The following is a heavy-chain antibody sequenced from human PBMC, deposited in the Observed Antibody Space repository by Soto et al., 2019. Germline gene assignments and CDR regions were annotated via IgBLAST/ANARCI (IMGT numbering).Heavy chain of an antibody. J-gene: IGHJ4*02. Sequence: QVQLVESGGGVVQPGSSLRLSCAASGFTFSSYGMHWVRQAPGKGLEWVAVIWYDGSNKYYADSVKGRFTISRDNSKNTLYLQMNRLRAEDKGVYYCARDCAGYSSGWYQRGGFDYGGQGPLVTVSS. CDR3: ARDCAGYSSGWYQRGGFDY. CDR1: GFTFSSYG. V-gene: IGHV3-33*01. D-gene: IGHD6-19*01. CDR2: IWYDGSNK.